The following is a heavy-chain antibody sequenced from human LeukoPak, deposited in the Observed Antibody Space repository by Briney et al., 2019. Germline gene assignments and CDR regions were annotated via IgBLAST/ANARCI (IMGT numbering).Heavy chain of an antibody. CDR3: ARDPSGHSSSWHDY. CDR1: GFTFSSYS. Sequence: PGGSLRLSCAASGFTFSSYSMNWVRQAPGKGLEWVSSISSSSSYIYYADSAKGRFTISRDNAKNSLYLQMNSLRAEDTAVYYCARDPSGHSSSWHDYWGQGTLVTVSS. J-gene: IGHJ4*02. D-gene: IGHD6-13*01. V-gene: IGHV3-21*01. CDR2: ISSSSSYI.